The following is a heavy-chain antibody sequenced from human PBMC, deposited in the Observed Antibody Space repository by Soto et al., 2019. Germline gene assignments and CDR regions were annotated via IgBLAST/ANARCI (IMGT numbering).Heavy chain of an antibody. D-gene: IGHD1-20*01. Sequence: RLSCAAPGFTFNIYAMTWARQAPGKGLEWVSTTGATGRTTYYSDSVKGRFTVSRDNSKNTLDLQMSNLRAEDTAVYYCATVHNTSRSFDYWGQGTLVTVSS. CDR3: ATVHNTSRSFDY. J-gene: IGHJ4*02. V-gene: IGHV3-23*01. CDR1: GFTFNIYA. CDR2: TGATGRTT.